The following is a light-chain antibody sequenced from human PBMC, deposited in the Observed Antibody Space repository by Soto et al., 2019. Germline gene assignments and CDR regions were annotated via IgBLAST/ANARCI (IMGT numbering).Light chain of an antibody. CDR1: SSDVGGYNY. J-gene: IGLJ2*01. Sequence: QYVLTQPPSASGSLGQSVTISCTGNSSDVGGYNYVSWHQQHPGKAPKLMIYEVTKRPSGVPDRFSGSKSGNTASLTVSGLQAEDEADYYCSSFAGGGNPVLFGGGTKLTVL. CDR2: EVT. V-gene: IGLV2-8*01. CDR3: SSFAGGGNPVL.